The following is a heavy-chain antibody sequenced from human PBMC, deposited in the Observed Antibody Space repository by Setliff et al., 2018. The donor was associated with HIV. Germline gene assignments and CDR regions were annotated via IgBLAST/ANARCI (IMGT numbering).Heavy chain of an antibody. V-gene: IGHV4-34*01. CDR3: ARVRLELRQYWFDS. D-gene: IGHD1-7*01. CDR2: INHRGDT. Sequence: PSETLSLTCAGYGGSFSVYYWTWIRQPPGKGLEWIGDINHRGDTKYNPSLRSRFIISVDKSKNQFSLKLNSVTAADTAVYYCARVRLELRQYWFDSWGQGSPVTVSS. J-gene: IGHJ5*01. CDR1: GGSFSVYY.